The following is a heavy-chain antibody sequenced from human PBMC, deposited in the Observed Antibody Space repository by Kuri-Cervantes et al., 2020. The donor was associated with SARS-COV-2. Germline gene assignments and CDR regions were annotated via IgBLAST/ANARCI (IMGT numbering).Heavy chain of an antibody. Sequence: GESLKISCAASGFTVSSNYMSWVRQAPGKGLEWVSVIYSGGSTYYADSVKGRFTISRDNSKNTLYLQMNSLRAEDTAVYYCASARNYYYMDVWGKGTTVTVSS. D-gene: IGHD6-6*01. J-gene: IGHJ6*03. CDR3: ASARNYYYMDV. V-gene: IGHV3-66*02. CDR1: GFTVSSNY. CDR2: IYSGGST.